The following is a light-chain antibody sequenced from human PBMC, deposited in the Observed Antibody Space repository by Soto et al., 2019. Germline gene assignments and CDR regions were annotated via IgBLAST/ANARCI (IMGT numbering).Light chain of an antibody. V-gene: IGLV2-14*01. J-gene: IGLJ1*01. CDR2: EVN. CDR3: FSYKSSTTNV. Sequence: QSALTQPASVSGSPGQSITISCAGTNSDIGGYNFVSWYQQHPGKAPKLIIFEVNKRPSGVSNRFSGSKSGNTASLTISGLQAEDEADYYCFSYKSSTTNVFGTGTKVTVL. CDR1: NSDIGGYNF.